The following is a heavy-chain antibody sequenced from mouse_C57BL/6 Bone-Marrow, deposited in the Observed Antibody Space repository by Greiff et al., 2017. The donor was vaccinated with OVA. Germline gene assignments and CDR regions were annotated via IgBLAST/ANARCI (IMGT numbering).Heavy chain of an antibody. D-gene: IGHD4-1*01. J-gene: IGHJ3*01. CDR2: IYPRSGNT. CDR3: ARWELGRFAY. V-gene: IGHV1-81*01. CDR1: GYTFTSYG. Sequence: VQLQESGAELARPGASVKLSCKASGYTFTSYGISWVKQRTGQGLEWIGEIYPRSGNTYYNEKFKGKATLTADKSSSTAYMELRSLTSEDSAVYFCARWELGRFAYWGQGTLVTVSA.